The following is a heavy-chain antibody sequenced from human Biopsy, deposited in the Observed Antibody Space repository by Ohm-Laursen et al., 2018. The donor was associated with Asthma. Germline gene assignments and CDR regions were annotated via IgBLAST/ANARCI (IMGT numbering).Heavy chain of an antibody. CDR3: ARSPYYYGLLGPTRGFGVYAV. V-gene: IGHV4-34*01. J-gene: IGHJ3*01. CDR1: GGSFSNYY. Sequence: SQTLSLTWAVYGGSFSNYYWTWIRQPPGKGLEWIGEINHRGGTNYNPSLKSRVTLSVDTSKNQFSVKLRSVTAADTAVYYCARSPYYYGLLGPTRGFGVYAVWGHGTLVTVSS. D-gene: IGHD3-10*01. CDR2: INHRGGT.